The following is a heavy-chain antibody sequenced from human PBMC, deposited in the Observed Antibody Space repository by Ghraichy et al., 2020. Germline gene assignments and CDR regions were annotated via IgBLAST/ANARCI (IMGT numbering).Heavy chain of an antibody. J-gene: IGHJ6*02. CDR3: ARRPRGYDILTGYYPGYYYYGMDV. V-gene: IGHV4-39*01. CDR2: IYYSGST. D-gene: IGHD3-9*01. CDR1: GGSISSSSYY. Sequence: SETLSLTCTVSGGSISSSSYYWGWIRQPPGKGLEWIGSIYYSGSTYYNPSLKSRVTISVDTSKNQFSLKLSSVTAADTAVYYCARRPRGYDILTGYYPGYYYYGMDVWGQGTTVTVSS.